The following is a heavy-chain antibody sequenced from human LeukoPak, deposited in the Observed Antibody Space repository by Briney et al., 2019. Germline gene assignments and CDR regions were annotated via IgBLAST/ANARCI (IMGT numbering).Heavy chain of an antibody. Sequence: GGSLRPSCAASGFTFRYYAMSWVRQAPGKGLEWVSAISGSGGSTYYADSVKGRFTISRDNSKNTLYLQMNSLRAEDTAVYYCAKAATVYGDYDYFDYWGQGTLVTVSS. J-gene: IGHJ4*02. CDR1: GFTFRYYA. D-gene: IGHD4-17*01. CDR2: ISGSGGST. V-gene: IGHV3-23*01. CDR3: AKAATVYGDYDYFDY.